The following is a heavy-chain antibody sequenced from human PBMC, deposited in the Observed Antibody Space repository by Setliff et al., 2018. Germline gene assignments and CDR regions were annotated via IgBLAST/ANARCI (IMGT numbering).Heavy chain of an antibody. V-gene: IGHV4-61*02. J-gene: IGHJ4*02. Sequence: LSLTCTVSGDSITSGSVYWSWIRQPAGKGLEWIGRIFPTGTTNYNPDLKSRVTMSVDTSKKRFSLMLRSVTAADTALYFCARVRNDYPYYIDSWGQGTLVTVSS. D-gene: IGHD4-17*01. CDR1: GDSITSGSVY. CDR2: IFPTGTT. CDR3: ARVRNDYPYYIDS.